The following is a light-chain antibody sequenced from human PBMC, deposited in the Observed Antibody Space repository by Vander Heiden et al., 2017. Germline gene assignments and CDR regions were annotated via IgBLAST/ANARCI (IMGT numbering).Light chain of an antibody. Sequence: DIQLPQSPSTLSASVGDRVTITCRARQSVGSSLAWYQQRPGKAPNLLIYDASTLESGVPSRFSGSGSGTEFTLSIYSLQPDDFATYYCQEYSAYWYTFGQGTKLEIK. CDR3: QEYSAYWYT. J-gene: IGKJ2*01. V-gene: IGKV1-5*01. CDR2: DAS. CDR1: QSVGSS.